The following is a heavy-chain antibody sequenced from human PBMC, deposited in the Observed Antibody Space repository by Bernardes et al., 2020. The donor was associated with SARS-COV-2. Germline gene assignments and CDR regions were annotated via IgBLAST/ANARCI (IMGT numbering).Heavy chain of an antibody. D-gene: IGHD5-12*01. CDR3: ARDRAYSGYEN. CDR1: GYTFTNFG. Sequence: ASVKVSCKGSGYTFTNFGIRWVRHPAGQGREWMGWISAYNRHTDYAPKLQGRVTITTDTSTSTAYMELRSLRSDDTALYYCARDRAYSGYENWGQGTLVTVSS. CDR2: ISAYNRHT. V-gene: IGHV1-18*01. J-gene: IGHJ4*02.